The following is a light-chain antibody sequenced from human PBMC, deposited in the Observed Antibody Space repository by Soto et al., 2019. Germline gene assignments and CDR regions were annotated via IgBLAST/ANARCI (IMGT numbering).Light chain of an antibody. CDR2: AAY. J-gene: IGKJ3*01. V-gene: IGKV1-39*01. CDR3: QPSYRTPPP. Sequence: IQLTQSPSSLSASVGDGVTIICRSSQSISSHLDWYQQKPGKAPKLLLYAAYSLQSGVTSTFSRSGSGTHSPPPTSSLPPEHSAHYYCQPSYRTPPPLGPAT. CDR1: QSISSH.